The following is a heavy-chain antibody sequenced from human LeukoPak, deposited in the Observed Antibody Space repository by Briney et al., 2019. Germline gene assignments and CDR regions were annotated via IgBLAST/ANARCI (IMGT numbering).Heavy chain of an antibody. V-gene: IGHV3-30-3*01. CDR1: GFTFSDYT. CDR3: ARDFVGGPPDYLDY. Sequence: GGSLRLPCAASGFTFSDYTIHWVRQTPGKGLEWVAAISSDGDIKLYSNSVKGRFTISRDTSENPLYLQMNSLRPEDSALYYCARDFVGGPPDYLDYWGQGTLVTVSS. CDR2: ISSDGDIK. D-gene: IGHD3-16*01. J-gene: IGHJ4*02.